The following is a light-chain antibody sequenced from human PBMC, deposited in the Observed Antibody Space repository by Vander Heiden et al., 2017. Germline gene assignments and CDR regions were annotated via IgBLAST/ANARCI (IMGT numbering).Light chain of an antibody. V-gene: IGKV1-5*03. CDR1: QSISSW. J-gene: IGKJ1*01. CDR2: KAS. Sequence: DIQMTQSPSSLSASVGDRVTITCRASQSISSWLAWYQQKPGKAPKLLIYKASSLESGVPSRFSSSGSGTEFTLTISSLQPDDFATYYCQKYNSYWTFGQGTKVEIK. CDR3: QKYNSYWT.